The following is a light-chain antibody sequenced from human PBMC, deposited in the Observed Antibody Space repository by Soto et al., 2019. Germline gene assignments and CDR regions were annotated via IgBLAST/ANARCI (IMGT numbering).Light chain of an antibody. J-gene: IGKJ1*01. Sequence: EIVLTQSPATLSLSPGERATLSCRAGQGVSSYLAWYQQIPGQAPRLLIYDASNRATGIPARFSGSGSGTDFTLTISSLEPEDFALYYCQQRSNWPPTFGQGTKVAVK. CDR1: QGVSSY. CDR3: QQRSNWPPT. CDR2: DAS. V-gene: IGKV3-11*01.